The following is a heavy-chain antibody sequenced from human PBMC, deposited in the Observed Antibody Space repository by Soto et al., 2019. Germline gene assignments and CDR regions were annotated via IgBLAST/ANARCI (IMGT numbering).Heavy chain of an antibody. CDR1: GGSIGSSSYY. J-gene: IGHJ5*02. V-gene: IGHV4-39*01. Sequence: PSATLSLTSRVSGGSIGSSSYYFGWIRQPPGKGLKWIGSIYYTATTYYDSSLKSRVTISADKSQNQFSLRLSSVTAADTAVYNFGAYCSRTYCYDCFDPGGQGTLVTVSS. D-gene: IGHD2-2*01. CDR2: IYYTATT. CDR3: GAYCSRTYCYDCFDP.